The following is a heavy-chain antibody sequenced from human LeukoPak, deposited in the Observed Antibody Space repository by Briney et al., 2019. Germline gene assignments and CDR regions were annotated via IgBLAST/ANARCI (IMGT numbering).Heavy chain of an antibody. J-gene: IGHJ6*02. V-gene: IGHV1-69*13. D-gene: IGHD6-6*01. CDR1: GGTFSSYA. CDR3: ATHRSSSRLRRVLPYGMDV. CDR2: IIPIFGTA. Sequence: SVKVSCKASGGTFSSYAISWVRQAPGQGLEWMGGIIPIFGTANYAQKFQGRVTITADESTSTAYMELSSLRSEDTAVYYCATHRSSSRLRRVLPYGMDVWGQGTTVTVSS.